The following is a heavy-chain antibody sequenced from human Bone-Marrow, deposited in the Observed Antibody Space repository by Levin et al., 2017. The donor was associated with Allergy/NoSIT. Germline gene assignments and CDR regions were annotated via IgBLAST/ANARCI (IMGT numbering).Heavy chain of an antibody. D-gene: IGHD1-1*01. V-gene: IGHV3-72*01. CDR2: IRNKAASYRT. CDR3: ADLPTLAT. J-gene: IGHJ5*02. Sequence: LSLTCVASGFTFSDHYMDWVRQAPGKGLEWVGRIRNKAASYRTEYAASVNGRFTISRDDSKNSLYLQMNSLKTEDTAVYYCADLPTLATWGQGTLVTVSS. CDR1: GFTFSDHY.